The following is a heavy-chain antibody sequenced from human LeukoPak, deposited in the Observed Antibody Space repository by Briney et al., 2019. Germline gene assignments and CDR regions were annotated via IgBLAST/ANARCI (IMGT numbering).Heavy chain of an antibody. CDR2: IYTSGST. Sequence: SETLPLTCTVSGGSISSGSYYWSWIRQPAGKGLEWIGRIYTSGSTNYNPSLKSRVTISVDTSKNQFSLKLSSVTAADTAVYYCARDTVQIRAAAALDAFDIWGQGTMVTVSS. CDR1: GGSISSGSYY. D-gene: IGHD6-13*01. J-gene: IGHJ3*02. CDR3: ARDTVQIRAAAALDAFDI. V-gene: IGHV4-61*02.